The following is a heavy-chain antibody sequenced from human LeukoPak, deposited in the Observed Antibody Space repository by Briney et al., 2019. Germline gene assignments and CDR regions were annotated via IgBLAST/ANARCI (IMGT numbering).Heavy chain of an antibody. Sequence: GESLKISCQGSGYSFTTYWIAWVRQMPGKGLEWMGTIYPGDSDIRYSPSFQGQVTISADKSISTACLQWASLRASDTAMYYCARQSGACDYWGQGTLVTVSS. J-gene: IGHJ4*02. CDR3: ARQSGACDY. V-gene: IGHV5-51*01. CDR1: GYSFTTYW. CDR2: IYPGDSDI. D-gene: IGHD1-26*01.